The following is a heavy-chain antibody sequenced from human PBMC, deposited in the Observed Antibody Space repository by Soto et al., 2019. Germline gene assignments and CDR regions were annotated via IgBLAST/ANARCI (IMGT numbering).Heavy chain of an antibody. CDR2: IYSGGST. CDR3: ARGYYDSSGYPHGPFDY. CDR1: GFTVSSNY. Sequence: GGSLRLSCAASGFTVSSNYMSWVRQAPGKGLEWVSVIYSGGSTYYADSVKGRFTISRDNSKNMLYLQMNSLRAEDTAVYYCARGYYDSSGYPHGPFDYWGQGTLVTVSS. V-gene: IGHV3-53*01. J-gene: IGHJ4*02. D-gene: IGHD3-22*01.